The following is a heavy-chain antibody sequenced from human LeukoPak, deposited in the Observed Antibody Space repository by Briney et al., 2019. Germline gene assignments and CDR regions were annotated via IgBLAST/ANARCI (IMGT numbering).Heavy chain of an antibody. Sequence: GGSPRLSCAASGFTFSSCSMNWVRQAPGKGLEWVSYISSGSSSIYYADSVKGRFTISRDNAENSLYLQMNSLRDEDTAVYYCARGRATGRSGGDYWGQGTLVTVSS. D-gene: IGHD3-9*01. CDR3: ARGRATGRSGGDY. CDR1: GFTFSSCS. CDR2: ISSGSSSI. V-gene: IGHV3-48*02. J-gene: IGHJ4*02.